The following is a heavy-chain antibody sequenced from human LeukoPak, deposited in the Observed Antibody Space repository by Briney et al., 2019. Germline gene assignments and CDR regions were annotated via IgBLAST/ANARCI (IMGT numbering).Heavy chain of an antibody. CDR2: INHSGST. J-gene: IGHJ5*02. V-gene: IGHV4-34*01. D-gene: IGHD3-16*01. CDR1: GGSFSGYY. CDR3: ARDHVFTYYDYVWGFDP. Sequence: PSETLSLTCAVYGGSFSGYYWSWIRQPPGKGLEWIGEINHSGSTNYNPSLKSRVTISVDTSKNQFSLKLSSVTAADTAVYYCARDHVFTYYDYVWGFDPWGQGTLVTVSS.